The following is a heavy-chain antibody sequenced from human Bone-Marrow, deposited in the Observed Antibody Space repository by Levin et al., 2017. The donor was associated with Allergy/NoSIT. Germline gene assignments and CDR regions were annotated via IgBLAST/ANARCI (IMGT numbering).Heavy chain of an antibody. V-gene: IGHV4-30-4*01. J-gene: IGHJ4*02. CDR3: ARDLRRSTYYRFDY. CDR2: IYYSGST. Sequence: SETLSLTCTVSGGSFNSADYYWSWIRRPPGRALEWIGYIYYSGSTAYNPSLKSRVSISIDTSKNQFSLKLRSMTAADTAVYYCARDLRRSTYYRFDYWGQGTLVTVSS. CDR1: GGSFNSADYY. D-gene: IGHD1-26*01.